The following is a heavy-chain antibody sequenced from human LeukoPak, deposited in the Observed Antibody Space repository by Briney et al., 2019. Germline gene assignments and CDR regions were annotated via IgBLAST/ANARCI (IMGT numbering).Heavy chain of an antibody. D-gene: IGHD1-7*01. CDR3: ARRRGVTGTTSMGNWFDP. Sequence: SETLSLTCAVYGGFFSGYYWSWIRQPPGKGLEWIGEINHSGSTNYNPSLKSRVTISVDTSKNQFSLKLSSVTAADTAVYYCARRRGVTGTTSMGNWFDPWGQGTLVTVSS. V-gene: IGHV4-34*01. CDR1: GGFFSGYY. CDR2: INHSGST. J-gene: IGHJ5*02.